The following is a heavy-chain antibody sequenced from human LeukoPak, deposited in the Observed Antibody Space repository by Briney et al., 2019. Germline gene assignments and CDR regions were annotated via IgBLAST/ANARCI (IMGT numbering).Heavy chain of an antibody. CDR1: GFTFSSYA. V-gene: IGHV3-23*01. Sequence: GGSLRLSCAASGFTFSSYAMSWVRQAPGKGLEWVSAISGSGGSTYYADSVKGRFTISRDNSKNTLYLQMNSLRAEDAAVYYCASTLRYFDWLRFDYWGQGTLVTVSS. J-gene: IGHJ4*02. CDR2: ISGSGGST. D-gene: IGHD3-9*01. CDR3: ASTLRYFDWLRFDY.